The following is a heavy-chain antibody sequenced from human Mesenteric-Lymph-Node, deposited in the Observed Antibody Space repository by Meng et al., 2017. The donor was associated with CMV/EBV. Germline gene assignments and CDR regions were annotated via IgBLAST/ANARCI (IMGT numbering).Heavy chain of an antibody. J-gene: IGHJ6*02. CDR1: GFTFSSYS. CDR2: ISSSSSYI. Sequence: GESLKISCAASGFTFSSYSMNWVRQAPGKGLEWVSSISSSSSYIYYADSVKGRFTISRDNAKNSLYLQMNSLRAEDTAVYYCARDRDFYGMDVWGQGTTVTVSS. CDR3: ARDRDFYGMDV. D-gene: IGHD3-3*01. V-gene: IGHV3-21*01.